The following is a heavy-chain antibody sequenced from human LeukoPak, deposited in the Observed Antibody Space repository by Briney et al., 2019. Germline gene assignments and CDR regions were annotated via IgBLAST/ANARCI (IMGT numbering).Heavy chain of an antibody. CDR1: GGSINNYNYY. CDR2: IYYSGST. V-gene: IGHV4-39*01. D-gene: IGHD3/OR15-3a*01. Sequence: SETLSLTCTVSGGSINNYNYYWGWIRQPPGKGLEWIGSIYYSGSTYYNASLKSRVTISIDTSNNQISLRLISVTATDTAMYYCARQTGSGLFTLPGGQGTLVTVSS. CDR3: ARQTGSGLFTLP. J-gene: IGHJ4*02.